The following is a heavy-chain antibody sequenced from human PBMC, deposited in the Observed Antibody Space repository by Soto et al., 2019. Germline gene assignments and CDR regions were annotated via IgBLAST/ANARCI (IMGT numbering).Heavy chain of an antibody. CDR1: GGSISSYY. J-gene: IGHJ6*02. D-gene: IGHD5-18*01. V-gene: IGHV4-59*01. CDR3: ARDLRSYGKGGWYYYGMDV. Sequence: SETLSLTCTVSGGSISSYYWSWIRQPPGKGLEWIGYIYYSGSTNYNPSLKSRVTISVDTSKNQFSLKLSSVTAADTAVYYCARDLRSYGKGGWYYYGMDVWGQGTTVTVSS. CDR2: IYYSGST.